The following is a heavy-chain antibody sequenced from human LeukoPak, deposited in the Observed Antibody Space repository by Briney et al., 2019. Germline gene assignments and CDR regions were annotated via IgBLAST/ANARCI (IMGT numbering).Heavy chain of an antibody. D-gene: IGHD3-10*01. CDR2: ITGSGDTI. Sequence: PGGSLRLSCSASGFTFISYEMNWVRQAPGKGLEGISYITGSGDTIYYADSVKGRFTISRDNSKNTLYLQINSLRAEDTAVYYCAKDDWFGEFFYWGQGTLVTVSS. CDR1: GFTFISYE. V-gene: IGHV3-23*01. CDR3: AKDDWFGEFFY. J-gene: IGHJ4*02.